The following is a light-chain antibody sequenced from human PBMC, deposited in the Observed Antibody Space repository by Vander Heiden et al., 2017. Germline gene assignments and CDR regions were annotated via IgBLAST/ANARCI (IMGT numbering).Light chain of an antibody. CDR1: QSIKTY. CDR3: QRSNTFPHT. Sequence: DIQMTQSPSSLSASVGDSVSITCRATQSIKTYLNLYQHKPGKAPTLLIYASSNLQSGVPSRFSCSGSETDFTLTLSILQPEDFAAYFCQRSNTFPHTFGQGTNLDIK. CDR2: ASS. V-gene: IGKV1-39*01. J-gene: IGKJ2*01.